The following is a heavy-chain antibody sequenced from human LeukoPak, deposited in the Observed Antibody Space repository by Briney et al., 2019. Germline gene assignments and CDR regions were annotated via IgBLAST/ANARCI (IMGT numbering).Heavy chain of an antibody. CDR3: ASPAGALIDC. D-gene: IGHD6-19*01. Sequence: GGSLRLSCAASGFTFSNYDMHWVRQAPGKGLEWVAVIWFDGSNKFYADSVKGRFTISRDNSKNTLYLQMNSLRAEDTAVYYCASPAGALIDCWGQGTLVIVSS. CDR1: GFTFSNYD. V-gene: IGHV3-33*01. CDR2: IWFDGSNK. J-gene: IGHJ4*02.